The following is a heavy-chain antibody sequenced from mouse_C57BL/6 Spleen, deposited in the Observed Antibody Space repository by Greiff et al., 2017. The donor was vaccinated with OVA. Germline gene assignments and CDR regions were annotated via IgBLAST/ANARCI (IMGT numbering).Heavy chain of an antibody. CDR1: GYTFTSYW. D-gene: IGHD2-2*01. CDR2: IYPSDSET. Sequence: VQLQQPGAELVRPGSSVKLSCKASGYTFTSYWMDWVKQRPGQGLEWIGNIYPSDSETHYNQKFKDKATLTVDKSSSTAYMQLSSLTSEDSAVYYCARRGSTMVTTGFAYWGQGTLVTVSA. CDR3: ARRGSTMVTTGFAY. J-gene: IGHJ3*01. V-gene: IGHV1-61*01.